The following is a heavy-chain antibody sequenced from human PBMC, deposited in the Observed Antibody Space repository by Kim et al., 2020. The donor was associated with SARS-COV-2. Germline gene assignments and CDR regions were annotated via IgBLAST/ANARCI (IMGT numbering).Heavy chain of an antibody. J-gene: IGHJ6*02. CDR3: TRVMWGSSSWLPYYYYYYGMDV. CDR1: GFTFGDYA. V-gene: IGHV3-49*04. Sequence: GGSLRLSCTASGFTFGDYAMSWVRQAPGKGLEWVGFIRSKAYGGTTEYAASVKGRFTISRDDSKSIAYLQMNSLKTEDTAVYYCTRVMWGSSSWLPYYYYYYGMDVWGQGTTVTVSS. D-gene: IGHD6-13*01. CDR2: IRSKAYGGTT.